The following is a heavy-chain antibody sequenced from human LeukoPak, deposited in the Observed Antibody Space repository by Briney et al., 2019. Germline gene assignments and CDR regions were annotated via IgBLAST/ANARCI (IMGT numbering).Heavy chain of an antibody. D-gene: IGHD3-3*01. CDR1: GFTFSSYG. CDR3: AKEELSTILGVVGDAFDI. Sequence: TGGSLRLSCAASGFTFSSYGMHWVRQAPGKGLEWVAFIRFDGTNKYYADSVKGRFTISRDNSKNTLYLQMNSLRAEDTAVYYCAKEELSTILGVVGDAFDIWGQGTMVTVSS. CDR2: IRFDGTNK. V-gene: IGHV3-30*02. J-gene: IGHJ3*02.